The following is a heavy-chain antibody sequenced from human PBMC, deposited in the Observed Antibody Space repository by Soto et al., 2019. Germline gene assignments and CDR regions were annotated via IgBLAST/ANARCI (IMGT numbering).Heavy chain of an antibody. V-gene: IGHV4-59*08. J-gene: IGHJ4*02. CDR3: ARLVGATRDFDY. CDR2: IYYSGST. Sequence: QVQLQESGPGLVKPSETLSLTCTVSGGSISSYYWSWIRQPPGKGLEWIGYIYYSGSTNYNPSLKSLVTISVDTSKNQFSLKLSSVTAADTAVYYCARLVGATRDFDYWGQGTLVTVSS. CDR1: GGSISSYY. D-gene: IGHD1-26*01.